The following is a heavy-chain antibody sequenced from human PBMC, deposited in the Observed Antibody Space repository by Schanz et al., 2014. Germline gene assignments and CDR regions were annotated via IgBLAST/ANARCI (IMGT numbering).Heavy chain of an antibody. J-gene: IGHJ6*02. D-gene: IGHD6-6*01. V-gene: IGHV3-33*01. CDR2: IWFDGNNK. CDR3: ARAPPPYSSSPYYWYYGMDV. CDR1: GFTFSSYG. Sequence: QVQLVESGGGVVQPGRSLRLSCATSGFTFSSYGMHWVRQAPGKGLEWVAVIWFDGNNKYYADSVKGRFTISRDNSKNTLYLQMNSLRAEDTALYYWARAPPPYSSSPYYWYYGMDVWGQGTTVTVSS.